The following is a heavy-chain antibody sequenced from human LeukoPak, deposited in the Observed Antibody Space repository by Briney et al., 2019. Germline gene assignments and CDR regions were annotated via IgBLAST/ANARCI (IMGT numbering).Heavy chain of an antibody. CDR3: ARDSSSWIIY. CDR1: GFTFSDYG. CDR2: IQHDGSNS. Sequence: GGSLRLSCAASGFTFSDYGMHWVRQAPGKGLEWVAFIQHDGSNSYYVDSVKGRFTISRDNSKNTPYLQMNSLKTEDTSVYYCARDSSSWIIYWGQGALVTVSS. J-gene: IGHJ4*02. D-gene: IGHD2-2*01. V-gene: IGHV3-30*02.